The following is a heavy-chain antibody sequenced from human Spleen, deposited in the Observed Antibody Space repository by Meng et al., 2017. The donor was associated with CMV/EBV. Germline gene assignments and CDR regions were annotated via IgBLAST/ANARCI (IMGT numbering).Heavy chain of an antibody. V-gene: IGHV2-5*01. Sequence: PHGKALEWLALIYWNDDKRYSPSLKSRLTITKDTSNNQVVLTMTNMDPVDTATYYCAHTGYCSSTSCYHTWHFSALRESPRDEYFQHWGQGTLVTVSS. CDR3: AHTGYCSSTSCYHTWHFSALRESPRDEYFQH. J-gene: IGHJ1*01. D-gene: IGHD2-2*01. CDR2: IYWNDDK.